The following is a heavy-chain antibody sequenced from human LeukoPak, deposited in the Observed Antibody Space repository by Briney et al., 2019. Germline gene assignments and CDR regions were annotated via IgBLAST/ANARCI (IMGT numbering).Heavy chain of an antibody. CDR1: GFTFSSYA. D-gene: IGHD3-10*01. CDR2: VNSNGGNT. J-gene: IGHJ4*02. CDR3: AKSYRYFDY. V-gene: IGHV3-23*01. Sequence: GGSLRLSCAASGFTFSSYAMSWFRQAPGKGLEWVSTVNSNGGNTYYADSVKGRFTISRDNSKNTLYLQMNSLRAEDTAVYYCAKSYRYFDYWGQGTLVTVSS.